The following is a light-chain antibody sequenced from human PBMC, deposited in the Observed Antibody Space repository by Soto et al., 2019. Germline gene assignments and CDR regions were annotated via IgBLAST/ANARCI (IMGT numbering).Light chain of an antibody. V-gene: IGLV2-14*01. Sequence: QSALTQPASVSGSPGQSITISCTGTSSDVGGYNYVSWYQEHPGKAPKLMIYEVTNRPSGVSNRFSGSKSGITASLTISGLLAEDEADYYCSSYTTNSTWVFGGGTQLTVL. CDR3: SSYTTNSTWV. J-gene: IGLJ3*02. CDR1: SSDVGGYNY. CDR2: EVT.